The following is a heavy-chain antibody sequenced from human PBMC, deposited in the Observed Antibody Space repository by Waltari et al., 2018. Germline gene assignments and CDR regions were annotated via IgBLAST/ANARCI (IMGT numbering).Heavy chain of an antibody. Sequence: QVQLLQSGAEVRRPGASVKVTCKASGYTFTTYSIHWMRQAPGQRLEWMGWINTETGYTKYSQKFQGRLTITRDTSASTAYMDLGNLKSEDTALYFCTRRYSSSWPFDYWGQGTLVTVSS. CDR3: TRRYSSSWPFDY. CDR2: INTETGYT. J-gene: IGHJ4*02. CDR1: GYTFTTYS. D-gene: IGHD6-13*01. V-gene: IGHV1-3*04.